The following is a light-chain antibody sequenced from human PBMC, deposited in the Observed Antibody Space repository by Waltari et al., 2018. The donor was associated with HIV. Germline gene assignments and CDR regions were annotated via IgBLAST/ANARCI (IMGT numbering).Light chain of an antibody. CDR2: AAS. CDR1: QKISTY. Sequence: DIQMTQSPSSLSASVGDRVIMTCRASQKISTYLNWYQHKPGKPPQLIIYAASTLQSGVSSRFSGSGSGTDFLLTITDLRPDDFATYFCQQSYRPPRTFGQGTTV. CDR3: QQSYRPPRT. V-gene: IGKV1-39*01. J-gene: IGKJ1*01.